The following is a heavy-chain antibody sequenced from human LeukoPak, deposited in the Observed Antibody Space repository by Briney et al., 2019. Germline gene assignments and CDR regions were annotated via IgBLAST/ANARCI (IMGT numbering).Heavy chain of an antibody. J-gene: IGHJ6*02. CDR2: INHSGST. CDR1: GGSFSGYY. V-gene: IGHV4-34*01. CDR3: ARMVPYYYYGMDV. Sequence: PSETLSLTCAVYGGSFSGYYWSWIRQPPGKGLEWIGEINHSGSTNYNPSLKSRVTISVDTSKNQFSLKLSSVTAADTAVYYCARMVPYYYYGMDVWGQGTTVTVSS. D-gene: IGHD4/OR15-4a*01.